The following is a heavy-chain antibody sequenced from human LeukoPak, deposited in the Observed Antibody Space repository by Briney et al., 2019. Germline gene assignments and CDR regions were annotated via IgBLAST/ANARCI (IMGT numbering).Heavy chain of an antibody. J-gene: IGHJ4*02. Sequence: SETLSLTCTVSGGSISSGGYYWSWICQHPGKGLEWIGYIYYSGSTYYNPSLKSRVTISVDTSKNQFSLKLSSVTAADTAVYYCARVSNYGRYFDCWGQGTLVTVSS. D-gene: IGHD4-11*01. CDR3: ARVSNYGRYFDC. V-gene: IGHV4-31*03. CDR1: GGSISSGGYY. CDR2: IYYSGST.